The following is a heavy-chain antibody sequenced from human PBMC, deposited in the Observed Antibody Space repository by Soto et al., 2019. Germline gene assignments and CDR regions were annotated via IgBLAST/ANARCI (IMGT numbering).Heavy chain of an antibody. J-gene: IGHJ4*02. V-gene: IGHV4-34*01. Sequence: QVQLQQWGAGLLKPSETLSLTCAVYGGSFSGYYWTWIRQPPGTGLEWIGEINHSGSTNYNPSLKSRVTISVVTSKNQFSLKLTSVPAADPAVYYCARDKITGLFDYWGQGTLVTVSS. CDR2: INHSGST. D-gene: IGHD2-8*02. CDR1: GGSFSGYY. CDR3: ARDKITGLFDY.